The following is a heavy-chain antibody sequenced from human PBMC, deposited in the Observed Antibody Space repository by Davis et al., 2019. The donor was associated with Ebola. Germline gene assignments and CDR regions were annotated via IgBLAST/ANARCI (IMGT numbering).Heavy chain of an antibody. Sequence: GESLKISCAASGFTFSSYEMNWVRQAPGRGLEWLSYISSSGSTTYYADSVKGRFTISRDNAKNSLYLQMNSLRAEDTAVYYCAKVGGIAAAHNDYWGQGTLVTVSS. CDR1: GFTFSSYE. CDR2: ISSSGSTT. D-gene: IGHD6-13*01. V-gene: IGHV3-48*03. CDR3: AKVGGIAAAHNDY. J-gene: IGHJ4*02.